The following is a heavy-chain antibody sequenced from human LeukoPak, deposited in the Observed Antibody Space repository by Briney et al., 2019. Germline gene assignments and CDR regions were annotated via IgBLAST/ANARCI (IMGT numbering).Heavy chain of an antibody. Sequence: GGSLRLSCAASGFTFSSYAMSWVRQAPGKGLEWVSGISTSGGTTSYADSVKGRFTISRDNPRNTLYMQMNSLRAEDTALYYCAKGSSGYFFDLWGQGTLVTVSS. J-gene: IGHJ4*02. CDR3: AKGSSGYFFDL. CDR2: ISTSGGTT. D-gene: IGHD3-22*01. V-gene: IGHV3-23*01. CDR1: GFTFSSYA.